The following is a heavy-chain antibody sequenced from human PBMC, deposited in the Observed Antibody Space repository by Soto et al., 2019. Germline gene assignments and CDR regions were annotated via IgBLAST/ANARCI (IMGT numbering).Heavy chain of an antibody. Sequence: LSLTCTVSGGSISSGGYYWSWIRQHPGKGLEWIGYIYYSGSTYYNPSLKSRVTISVDTSKNQFSLKLSSVTAADTAVYYCARDRECSGGTCYNYFDYWGQGTLVTVSS. D-gene: IGHD2-15*01. CDR3: ARDRECSGGTCYNYFDY. J-gene: IGHJ4*02. CDR1: GGSISSGGYY. CDR2: IYYSGST. V-gene: IGHV4-31*03.